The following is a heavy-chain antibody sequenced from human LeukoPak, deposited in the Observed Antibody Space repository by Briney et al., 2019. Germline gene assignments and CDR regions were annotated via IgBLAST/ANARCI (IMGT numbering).Heavy chain of an antibody. CDR1: GFTFGSYM. V-gene: IGHV3-23*01. Sequence: GGSLRLSCAASGFTFGSYMMTWVRQAPGRGLEWVSTISSNGGSTYYADSVKGRFTISRDNSKNTLYLQRSSLRAEDTAVYYCARYCSGASCYSGVDYWGQGTLVPVSS. J-gene: IGHJ4*02. CDR2: ISSNGGST. D-gene: IGHD2-15*01. CDR3: ARYCSGASCYSGVDY.